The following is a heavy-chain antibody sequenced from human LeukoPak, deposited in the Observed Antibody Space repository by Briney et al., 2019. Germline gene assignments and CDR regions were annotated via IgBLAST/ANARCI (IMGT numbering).Heavy chain of an antibody. J-gene: IGHJ4*02. CDR2: VNGDGSTT. D-gene: IGHD5-12*01. CDR3: AVKGGYNDLDAPFDY. CDR1: GFPFSNYW. V-gene: IGHV3-74*01. Sequence: GGSPRLSCAASGFPFSNYWMHWVRQPPGKGLEWVSRVNGDGSTTTYADSVKGRFTISRDNAKNTLYLQMNSLRVEDTAIYYCAVKGGYNDLDAPFDYWGPGTLVTVSS.